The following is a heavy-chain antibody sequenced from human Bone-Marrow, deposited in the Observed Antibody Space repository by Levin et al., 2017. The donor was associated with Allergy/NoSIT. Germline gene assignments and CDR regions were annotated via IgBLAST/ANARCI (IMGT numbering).Heavy chain of an antibody. J-gene: IGHJ4*02. CDR3: ARSRWGLVY. CDR2: IYSDGST. D-gene: IGHD7-27*01. V-gene: IGHV4-59*01. CDR1: GGSIRRSY. Sequence: SQTLSLPCSVSGGSIRRSYWTWIRQPPGKGLEWIGYIYSDGSTNYNPSLKSRVTISGDTSKNQFSLNLTSVTAADTAVYYCARSRWGLVYWGQGTLVTVST.